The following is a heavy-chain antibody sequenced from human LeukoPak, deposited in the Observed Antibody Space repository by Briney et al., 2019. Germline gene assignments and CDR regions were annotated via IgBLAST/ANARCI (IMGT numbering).Heavy chain of an antibody. Sequence: GGSLRLSCVASGFTFRTYWMHWVRQAPGKGLLWVSRINGDGSSTNYADSVKGRFTISRDNAKNTLYLQMNSLRAEDTAVYYCARDLQGTSWYNWFDPWGQGTLVTVSS. CDR3: ARDLQGTSWYNWFDP. J-gene: IGHJ5*02. CDR2: INGDGSST. V-gene: IGHV3-74*01. CDR1: GFTFRTYW. D-gene: IGHD6-13*01.